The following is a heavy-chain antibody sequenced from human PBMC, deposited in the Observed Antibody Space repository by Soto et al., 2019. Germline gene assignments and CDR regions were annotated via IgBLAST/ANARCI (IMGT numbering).Heavy chain of an antibody. CDR1: GGSMSGLY. CDR2: VYSNGAT. J-gene: IGHJ5*02. D-gene: IGHD3-16*01. V-gene: IGHV4-59*11. CDR3: ARGMARKIGLFDL. Sequence: QVQLQEEGPGLVRPSETLSITCNVSGGSMSGLYWSWIRQSPLKGLEWIGYVYSNGATNYNPSFKGRVTLSVDTSKNQFSLKLTSVTAADTAVYYCARGMARKIGLFDLWGPGNLITVAS.